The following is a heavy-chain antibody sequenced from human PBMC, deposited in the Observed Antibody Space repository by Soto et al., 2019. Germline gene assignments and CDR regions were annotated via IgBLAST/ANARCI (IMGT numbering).Heavy chain of an antibody. V-gene: IGHV6-1*01. J-gene: IGHJ4*02. CDR2: TYYRSKWYN. CDR1: WYTVSRNSAA. Sequence: SQTLPLTCAISWYTVSRNSAAWNCIRQSPSRGLEWLGRTYYRSKWYNDYAVSVKSRITINPDTSKNQFSLQLNSVTPEDTAVYYRARDLTQWLTPGYFDYWGQGTLVTVSS. D-gene: IGHD6-19*01. CDR3: ARDLTQWLTPGYFDY.